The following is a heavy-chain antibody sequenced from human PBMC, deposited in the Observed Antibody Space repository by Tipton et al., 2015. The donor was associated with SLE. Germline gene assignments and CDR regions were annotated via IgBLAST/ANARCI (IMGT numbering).Heavy chain of an antibody. CDR3: ARTGPISRFYGMDV. CDR2: ITQRGST. V-gene: IGHV4-34*01. J-gene: IGHJ6*02. D-gene: IGHD1-14*01. CDR1: GGSFDYA. Sequence: TLSLTCAVYGGSFDYAWSWIRQPPGKGLEWIGEITQRGSTNYIASLKSRVTISEDTSKNLISLNLRSVTAADTAVYFCARTGPISRFYGMDVWGQGTTVTVSS.